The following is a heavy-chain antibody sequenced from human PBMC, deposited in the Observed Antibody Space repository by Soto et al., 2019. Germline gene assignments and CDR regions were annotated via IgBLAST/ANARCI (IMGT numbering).Heavy chain of an antibody. CDR1: GFMFSCCA. D-gene: IGHD2-15*01. V-gene: IGHV3-23*01. J-gene: IGHJ2*01. CDR2: IHGDGDYS. CDR3: TKQRDGRSYTSWSVAV. Sequence: EVQLLDSGGGLVQPGVSLRLSCAASGFMFSCCAMSWVRQAPGKGLEWVSTIHGDGDYSHYTDSVEGRFTNSRDNARKTLKLQMSSRRGDETALYCWTKQRDGRSYTSWSVAVWGRGTVVTVSS.